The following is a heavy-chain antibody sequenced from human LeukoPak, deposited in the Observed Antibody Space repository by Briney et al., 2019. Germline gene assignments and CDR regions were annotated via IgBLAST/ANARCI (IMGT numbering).Heavy chain of an antibody. CDR2: IKQDGSEK. CDR3: ARGDAFSGSYSSWASGDAFDI. J-gene: IGHJ3*02. V-gene: IGHV3-7*01. CDR1: GFTISRSS. Sequence: GGSLRLSCAASGFTISRSSMHWVRQAPGKGLEWVANIKQDGSEKYYVDSVKGRFTISRDNAKNSLYLQMNSLRAEDTAVYYCARGDAFSGSYSSWASGDAFDIWGQGTMVTVSS. D-gene: IGHD1-26*01.